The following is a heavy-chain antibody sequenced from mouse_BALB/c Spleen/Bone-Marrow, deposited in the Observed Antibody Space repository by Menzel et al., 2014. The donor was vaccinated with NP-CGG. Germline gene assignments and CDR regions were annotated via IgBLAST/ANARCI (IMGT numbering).Heavy chain of an antibody. V-gene: IGHV5-9-4*01. CDR2: ISSGGSYT. CDR3: AREGHDGQMDY. J-gene: IGHJ4*01. Sequence: EVKVVESGGGLVKPGGSLKLSCAASGFTFSSYAMSWVRQSPEKRLEWVAEISSGGSYTYYPDTVTGRFTISRDNAKNTLYLEMSSLRSEDTAMYYCAREGHDGQMDYWGQGTSVTVSS. D-gene: IGHD2-2*01. CDR1: GFTFSSYA.